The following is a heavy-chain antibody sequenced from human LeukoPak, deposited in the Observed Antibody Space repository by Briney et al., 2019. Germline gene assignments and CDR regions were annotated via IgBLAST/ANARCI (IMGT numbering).Heavy chain of an antibody. CDR3: ARDKPTYYYGSGSYSVY. Sequence: GALRLSCAVSGFTFSSYEMNWVRQAPGKGLEWVSYISSSGSTIYYADSVKGRFTISRDDAKNSLYLQMNSLRAEDTAVYYCARDKPTYYYGSGSYSVYWGQGTLVTVSS. CDR2: ISSSGSTI. D-gene: IGHD3-10*01. CDR1: GFTFSSYE. V-gene: IGHV3-48*03. J-gene: IGHJ4*02.